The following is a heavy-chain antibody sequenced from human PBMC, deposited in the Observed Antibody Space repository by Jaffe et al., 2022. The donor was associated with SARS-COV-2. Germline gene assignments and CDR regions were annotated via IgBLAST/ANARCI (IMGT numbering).Heavy chain of an antibody. V-gene: IGHV1-18*04. CDR1: GYTFTSYG. CDR3: ARDLHYDSNYYYYGMDV. CDR2: ISAYNGNT. J-gene: IGHJ6*02. Sequence: QVQLVQSGAEVKKPGASVKVSCKASGYTFTSYGISWVRQAPGQGLEWMGWISAYNGNTNYAQKLQGRVTMTTDTSTSTAYMELRSLRSDDTAVYYCARDLHYDSNYYYYGMDVWGQGTTVTVSS. D-gene: IGHD3-22*01.